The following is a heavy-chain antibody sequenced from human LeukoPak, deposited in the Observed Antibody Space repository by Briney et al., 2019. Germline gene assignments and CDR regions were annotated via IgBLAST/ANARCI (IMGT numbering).Heavy chain of an antibody. J-gene: IGHJ6*02. V-gene: IGHV4-59*01. Sequence: SETLSLTCTVSGGSISSYYWSWIGQPRGKGLEWIGYIYYSGSTNYNPSLKSRVTISVDTSKNQFSLKLSSVTAADTAVYYCARGINGSSYGPYYGMDVWGQGTTVTVSS. CDR3: ARGINGSSYGPYYGMDV. D-gene: IGHD5-18*01. CDR1: GGSISSYY. CDR2: IYYSGST.